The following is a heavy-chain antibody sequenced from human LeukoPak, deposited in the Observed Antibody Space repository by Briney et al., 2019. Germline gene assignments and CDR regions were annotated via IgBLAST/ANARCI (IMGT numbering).Heavy chain of an antibody. CDR3: ARGDCTDTTCTGNFHH. CDR2: ILTSGSP. D-gene: IGHD2-8*02. J-gene: IGHJ1*01. Sequence: SETLSLTCTVSDDFISSYYWNWLRQPAGKGLEWIGRILTSGSPNYNPSLKSRVTMSVDTSKNQFSLKLRSVTAADTAVYYCARGDCTDTTCTGNFHHWGQGTLVTISS. CDR1: DDFISSYY. V-gene: IGHV4-4*07.